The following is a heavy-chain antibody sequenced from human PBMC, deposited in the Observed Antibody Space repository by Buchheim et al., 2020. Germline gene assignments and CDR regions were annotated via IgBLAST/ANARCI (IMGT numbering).Heavy chain of an antibody. Sequence: QVQLQESGPGLVKPSQTLSLTCTVSGDSLISDNYYWNWIRHHPGKGLEWIGYISHSGNAYHNPSLKSRLTISIDTSKNQFSLELSSATAADTAMYYCARDQTGTHAYYFDYWGRGTL. CDR3: ARDQTGTHAYYFDY. D-gene: IGHD1-7*01. J-gene: IGHJ4*02. V-gene: IGHV4-31*03. CDR1: GDSLISDNYY. CDR2: ISHSGNA.